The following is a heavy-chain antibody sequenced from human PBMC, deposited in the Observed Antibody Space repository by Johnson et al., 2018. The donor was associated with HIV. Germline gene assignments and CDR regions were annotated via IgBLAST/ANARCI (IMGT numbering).Heavy chain of an antibody. CDR3: AREFWGTSSPFDI. J-gene: IGHJ3*02. Sequence: QVQLVESGGGVVQSGRSLRLSCAASGFTFSSYAMHWVRQAPGKGLEWVAVISYDGSNQSYADSVKGRFTISRDNSKNTLYLQMNSLRVEDTAVYYCAREFWGTSSPFDIWGQGTMVTVSS. V-gene: IGHV3-30*04. CDR1: GFTFSSYA. CDR2: ISYDGSNQ. D-gene: IGHD3-16*01.